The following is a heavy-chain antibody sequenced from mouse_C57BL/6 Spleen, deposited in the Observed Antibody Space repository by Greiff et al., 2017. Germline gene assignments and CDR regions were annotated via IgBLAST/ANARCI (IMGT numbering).Heavy chain of an antibody. CDR2: ISSGGSYT. CDR3: ARERNYYGSSLYAMDY. D-gene: IGHD1-1*01. CDR1: GFTFSSYG. Sequence: EVHLVESGGDLVKPGGSLKLSCAASGFTFSSYGMSWVRQTPDKRLEWVATISSGGSYTYYPDSVKGRFTISRDNAKNTLYLQMSSLKSEDTAMYYCARERNYYGSSLYAMDYWGQGTSVTVSS. J-gene: IGHJ4*01. V-gene: IGHV5-6*01.